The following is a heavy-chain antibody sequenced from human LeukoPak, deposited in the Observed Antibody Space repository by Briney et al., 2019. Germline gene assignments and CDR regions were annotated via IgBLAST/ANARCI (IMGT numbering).Heavy chain of an antibody. Sequence: ASVKVSCKASGYTFTSYAMHWVRQAPGQRLEWMGWINAGNGNTKYSQKFQGRVTITRDTSASTAYMELSSLRSEDTAVYYCAREGSSGWYRRGYYYGMDVWGQGTTVTVSS. CDR2: INAGNGNT. J-gene: IGHJ6*02. D-gene: IGHD6-13*01. CDR1: GYTFTSYA. CDR3: AREGSSGWYRRGYYYGMDV. V-gene: IGHV1-3*01.